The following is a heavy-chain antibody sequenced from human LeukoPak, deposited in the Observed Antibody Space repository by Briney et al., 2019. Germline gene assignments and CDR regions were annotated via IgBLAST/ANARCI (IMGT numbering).Heavy chain of an antibody. CDR3: AGVNYLAPFDY. CDR1: GGSINSYY. V-gene: IGHV4-4*07. J-gene: IGHJ4*02. D-gene: IGHD1-7*01. Sequence: SETLSLTCSVSGGSINSYYWSWIRQAAGKGLEWIGRIYSSGSTNYNPSLESRVTMSVDTSKNQFYLKLTSVTAADTAVYYCAGVNYLAPFDYWGQGTQVTVSS. CDR2: IYSSGST.